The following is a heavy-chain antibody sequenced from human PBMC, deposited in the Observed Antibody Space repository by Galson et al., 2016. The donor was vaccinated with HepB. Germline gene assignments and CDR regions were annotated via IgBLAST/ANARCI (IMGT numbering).Heavy chain of an antibody. CDR3: AKMKYNGSGSLSTFDI. CDR1: GFTFSSYA. D-gene: IGHD3-10*01. Sequence: SLRLSCAASGFTFSSYAMSWVRQAPGKGLEWVSTISGSADSTYYADSVKGRFSISRDKSRNTLYVQMNSLRAEDTAIYYCAKMKYNGSGSLSTFDIWGPGTMLTVSS. V-gene: IGHV3-23*01. J-gene: IGHJ3*02. CDR2: ISGSADST.